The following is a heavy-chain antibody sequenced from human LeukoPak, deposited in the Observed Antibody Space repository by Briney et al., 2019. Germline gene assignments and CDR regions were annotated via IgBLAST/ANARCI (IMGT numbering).Heavy chain of an antibody. J-gene: IGHJ5*02. CDR1: GGSISSGGYS. Sequence: SQTLSLTCALSGGSISSGGYSWSWIRQPPGKGLEWIGYIYHSGSTCYNPSLKSRVTISVDRSKNQFSLKLSSVTAADTAVYYCARGGALLWFGELLSPSGNWFDPWGQGTLVTVSS. D-gene: IGHD3-10*01. CDR2: IYHSGST. CDR3: ARGGALLWFGELLSPSGNWFDP. V-gene: IGHV4-30-2*01.